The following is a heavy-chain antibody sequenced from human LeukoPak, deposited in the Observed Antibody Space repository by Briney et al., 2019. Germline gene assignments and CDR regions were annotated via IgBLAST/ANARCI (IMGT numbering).Heavy chain of an antibody. J-gene: IGHJ3*02. Sequence: GGSLRLSCAASGFTFSKNAMSWVRQAPGKGLEWVSAMSGSGDSSYYADSVKGRFTISRDISKNTLYLQMNSLGVEDTAVYYCAKNKWERSRAFAIWGQGTMVTVSS. D-gene: IGHD1-26*01. CDR1: GFTFSKNA. CDR3: AKNKWERSRAFAI. V-gene: IGHV3-23*01. CDR2: MSGSGDSS.